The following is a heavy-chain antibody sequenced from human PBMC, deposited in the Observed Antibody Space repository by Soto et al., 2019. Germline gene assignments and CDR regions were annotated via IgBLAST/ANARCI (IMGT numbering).Heavy chain of an antibody. CDR1: GGTFSSYT. Sequence: QVQLVQSGAEVKKPGSSVTVSCKASGGTFSSYTISWVRQAPGQGREWMGGIIPIFGTANYAQKFQGRVTITADESTSTAYMELSSLRSEDTAVYYCARGNHRWLQLWYFDLWGRGTLVTVPS. V-gene: IGHV1-69*12. CDR3: ARGNHRWLQLWYFDL. D-gene: IGHD5-12*01. CDR2: IIPIFGTA. J-gene: IGHJ2*01.